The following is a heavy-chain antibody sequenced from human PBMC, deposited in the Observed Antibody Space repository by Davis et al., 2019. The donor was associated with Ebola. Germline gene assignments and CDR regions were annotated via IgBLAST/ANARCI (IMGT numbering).Heavy chain of an antibody. CDR3: AKISSHSGGWFHFDY. Sequence: PGGSLRLSCAASGFTVTNNYMAWVRQAPGKGLEWVSFINSGGTTYYSDSVKGRFTISRDYSKDTLLLQMDSLRAEDTAFYFCAKISSHSGGWFHFDYWGQGTLVTVSS. CDR1: GFTVTNNY. V-gene: IGHV3-66*01. D-gene: IGHD6-19*01. J-gene: IGHJ4*02. CDR2: INSGGTT.